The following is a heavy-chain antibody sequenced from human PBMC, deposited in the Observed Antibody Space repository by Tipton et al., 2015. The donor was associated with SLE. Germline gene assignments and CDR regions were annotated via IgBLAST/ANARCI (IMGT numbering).Heavy chain of an antibody. V-gene: IGHV4-31*02. CDR1: GGSISSGGYY. D-gene: IGHD1-26*01. CDR2: INHSGST. Sequence: LRLSCTVSGGSISSGGYYWTWIRQHPGKGLEWIGEINHSGSTNYNPSLKSRVTISVDTSKNQFSLKLNSVTAADTAVYYCARGEVGATTNYYYYYMDVWGKGTTVTVSS. J-gene: IGHJ6*03. CDR3: ARGEVGATTNYYYYYMDV.